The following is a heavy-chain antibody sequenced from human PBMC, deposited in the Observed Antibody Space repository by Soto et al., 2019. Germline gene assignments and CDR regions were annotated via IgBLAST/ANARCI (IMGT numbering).Heavy chain of an antibody. J-gene: IGHJ6*02. CDR3: AKGWTIHIYCIDA. V-gene: IGHV3-23*01. CDR2: IGGIGQYA. D-gene: IGHD2-15*01. Sequence: GGSLRLSCAASGFTFSNYAMNWVRQAPGKGLEWVAIIGGIGQYAFYADSVKGRFTFSRDNSKNTIYLEMNNLRTEDTAIYFCAKGWTIHIYCIDAWGPGXAVTVYS. CDR1: GFTFSNYA.